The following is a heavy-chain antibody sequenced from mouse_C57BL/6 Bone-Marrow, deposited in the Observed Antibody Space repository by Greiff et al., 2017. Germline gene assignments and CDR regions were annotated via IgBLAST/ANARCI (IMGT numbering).Heavy chain of an antibody. Sequence: VQLMESGAELVRPGTSVKVSCKASGYAFTNYLIEWVKQRPGQGLEWIGVINPGSGGTNYNEKFKGKATLTADKSSSTAYMQLSSLTSEDSAVYFCARYYYGSIYYFDYWGQGTTLTVSS. CDR1: GYAFTNYL. CDR3: ARYYYGSIYYFDY. V-gene: IGHV1-54*01. CDR2: INPGSGGT. J-gene: IGHJ2*01. D-gene: IGHD1-1*01.